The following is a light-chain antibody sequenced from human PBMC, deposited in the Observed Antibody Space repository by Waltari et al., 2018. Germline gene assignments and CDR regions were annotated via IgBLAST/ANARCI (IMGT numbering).Light chain of an antibody. J-gene: IGLJ1*01. V-gene: IGLV2-14*03. CDR1: SSDIGAYNF. CDR2: DVN. CDR3: SSYTTGSTRYV. Sequence: QSALTQPASVSGSPGQSITISCTGTSSDIGAYNFVSWYQKHPGKAPKVVIDDVNTRPSWVSSRFSCSKSGNTASLTISGLQAEDEADYDCSSYTTGSTRYVFGSGTKVTVL.